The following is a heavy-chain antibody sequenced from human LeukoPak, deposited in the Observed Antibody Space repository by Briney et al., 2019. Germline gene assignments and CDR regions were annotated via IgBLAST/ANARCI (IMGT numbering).Heavy chain of an antibody. CDR3: ARGAHKRDDYGGFFDY. CDR1: GFTFSSYA. D-gene: IGHD4-23*01. J-gene: IGHJ4*02. Sequence: GGSLRLSCAASGFTFSSYAMHWVRQAPGKGVECVSAISSNGGSTYYANSVKGRFTISRDNSKNTLYLQMGSLRAEDMAVYYCARGAHKRDDYGGFFDYWGQGTLVTVSS. V-gene: IGHV3-64*01. CDR2: ISSNGGST.